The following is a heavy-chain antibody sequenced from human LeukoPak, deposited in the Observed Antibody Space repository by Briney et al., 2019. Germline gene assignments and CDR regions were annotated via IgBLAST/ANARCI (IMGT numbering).Heavy chain of an antibody. D-gene: IGHD1-26*01. CDR3: ARDLHGGSYYGNNWFDP. V-gene: IGHV4-59*01. CDR2: IYYSGST. Sequence: SETLSLTCTVSGGSISSYYWSWIRQPPGKGLEWIGYIYYSGSTNYNPSLKSRVTISVDTSKNQFSLKLSSVTAADTAVYYCARDLHGGSYYGNNWFDPWGQGTLVTVSS. CDR1: GGSISSYY. J-gene: IGHJ5*02.